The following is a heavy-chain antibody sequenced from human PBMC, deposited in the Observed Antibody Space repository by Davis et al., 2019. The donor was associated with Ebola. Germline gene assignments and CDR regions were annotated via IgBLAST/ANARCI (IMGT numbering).Heavy chain of an antibody. J-gene: IGHJ4*02. CDR1: GGSFSGYY. D-gene: IGHD3-22*01. V-gene: IGHV4-34*01. Sequence: GSLRLSCAVYGGSFSGYYWSWIRQPPGKGLEWIGEIYHSGSTNYNPSLKSRVTISVDTSKNQFSLKLSSVTAADTAVYYCARALHYYDSSGYLGLWGQGTLVTVSS. CDR3: ARALHYYDSSGYLGL. CDR2: IYHSGST.